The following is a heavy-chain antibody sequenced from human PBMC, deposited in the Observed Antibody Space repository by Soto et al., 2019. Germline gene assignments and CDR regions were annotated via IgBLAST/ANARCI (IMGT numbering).Heavy chain of an antibody. V-gene: IGHV3-74*01. CDR3: AHSADSSGYSFDY. Sequence: GGSLRLSCAASGFTCGNYWMHWVRQAPGKGLVWVSRISDYGRINYADSVKDRFIISRDDAKSELYLQLNDLRAEDTAMYYCAHSADSSGYSFDYWGRGTTVTVSS. J-gene: IGHJ4*03. CDR1: GFTCGNYW. D-gene: IGHD3-22*01. CDR2: ISDYGRI.